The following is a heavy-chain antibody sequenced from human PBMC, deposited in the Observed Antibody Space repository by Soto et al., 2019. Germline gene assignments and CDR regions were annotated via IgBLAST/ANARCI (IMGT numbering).Heavy chain of an antibody. CDR2: ISGRGDAT. CDR1: VVTFSSSA. D-gene: IGHD5-18*01. CDR3: AKHVAPTALASFGS. Sequence: EVQLLESGGGLGQPGGSLRLSCAASVVTFSSSAMSYVRQDPRKGLEWASTISGRGDATYYADAVKGRLTTSRDNSKNTLYLLMSALSAEDASVYYCAKHVAPTALASFGSWGQGTLVTVAA. V-gene: IGHV3-23*01. J-gene: IGHJ4*02.